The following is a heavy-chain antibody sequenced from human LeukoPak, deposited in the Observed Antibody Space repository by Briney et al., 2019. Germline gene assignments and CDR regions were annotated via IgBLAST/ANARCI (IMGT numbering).Heavy chain of an antibody. CDR2: ILYGGSNK. J-gene: IGHJ4*02. CDR1: GFTFCSYA. Sequence: GGPLSLFCRPSGFTFCSYAMHGLPQAPEKALEGVAVILYGGSNKYYVDSVKGRFTISRDNSKNTLYLQMNSLRAEDTAVYYCARDGGRNYYDSSGYGKFFDYWGQGTLVTVFS. V-gene: IGHV3-30*04. CDR3: ARDGGRNYYDSSGYGKFFDY. D-gene: IGHD3-22*01.